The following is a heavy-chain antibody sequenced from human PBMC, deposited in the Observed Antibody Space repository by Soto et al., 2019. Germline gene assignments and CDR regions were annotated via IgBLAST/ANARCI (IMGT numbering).Heavy chain of an antibody. J-gene: IGHJ4*02. D-gene: IGHD3-22*01. Sequence: QVQLVESGGGVVQPGRSLRLSCAASGFTFSSYGMHWVRQAPGKGLEWVAVIWYDGSNKYYADSVKGRFTISRDNSNHTLYLQMNSLRAEDTAVYYCARDSSGFDNWGQGTLVTVSS. V-gene: IGHV3-33*01. CDR3: ARDSSGFDN. CDR1: GFTFSSYG. CDR2: IWYDGSNK.